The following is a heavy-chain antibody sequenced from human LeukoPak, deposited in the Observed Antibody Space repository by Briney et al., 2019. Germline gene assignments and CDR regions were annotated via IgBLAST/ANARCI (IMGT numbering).Heavy chain of an antibody. J-gene: IGHJ3*02. Sequence: GGSLRLSCAASGFTFSRYAMSWVRQAPGKGLEWVSAISGSGGSTYYADSVKGRVTISRDNSKNTMYVQMNRLRAEDTAVYYCAKDTPISVTTGSDAFDIWGQGTMVTVSS. CDR2: ISGSGGST. D-gene: IGHD4-17*01. CDR1: GFTFSRYA. V-gene: IGHV3-23*01. CDR3: AKDTPISVTTGSDAFDI.